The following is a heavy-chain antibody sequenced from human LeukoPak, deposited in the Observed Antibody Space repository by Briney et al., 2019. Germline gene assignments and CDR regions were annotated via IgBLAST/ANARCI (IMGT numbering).Heavy chain of an antibody. J-gene: IGHJ4*02. CDR1: GFTFRTHA. CDR2: ISFDGSSK. CDR3: AKTPLVTVGYLDS. Sequence: PGRSLRLSCAASGFTFRTHAMHWVRQAPGTGLDWVALISFDGSSKDYSDSVRGRFTISRDNSENTLYLQMNSLRPEDTALYYCAKTPLVTVGYLDSWGQGTQVTVFS. D-gene: IGHD1-26*01. V-gene: IGHV3-30*04.